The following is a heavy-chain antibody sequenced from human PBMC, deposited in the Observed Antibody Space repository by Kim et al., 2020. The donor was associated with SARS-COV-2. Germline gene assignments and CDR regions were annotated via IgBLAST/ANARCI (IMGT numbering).Heavy chain of an antibody. D-gene: IGHD6-25*01. J-gene: IGHJ4*02. CDR3: ARVSNGYFDYFDY. V-gene: IGHV4-59*01. CDR2: IYYSGST. Sequence: SETLSLTCTVSGGSISSYYWSWIRQPPGKGLEWIGYIYYSGSTNYNPSLKSRVTISVDTSKNQFSLKLSSVTAADTAVYYCARVSNGYFDYFDYWGQGTLVTVSS. CDR1: GGSISSYY.